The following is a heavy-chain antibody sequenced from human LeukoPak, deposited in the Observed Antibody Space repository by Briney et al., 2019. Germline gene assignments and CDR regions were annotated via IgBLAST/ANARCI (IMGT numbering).Heavy chain of an antibody. J-gene: IGHJ4*02. CDR1: GGSISSGGYY. CDR3: ARGRRVVVPAAFDY. Sequence: SETLSLTCTVSGGSISSGGYYWSWIRQHPGKGLEWIGYIYYSGSTYYNPSLKSRVTISVDTSKNQFSLKLSSVTAADTAVYYCARGRRVVVPAAFDYWGQGTLVTVSS. CDR2: IYYSGST. V-gene: IGHV4-31*03. D-gene: IGHD2-2*01.